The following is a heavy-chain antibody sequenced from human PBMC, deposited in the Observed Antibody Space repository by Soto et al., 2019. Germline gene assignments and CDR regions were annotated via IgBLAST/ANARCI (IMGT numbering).Heavy chain of an antibody. CDR1: ESTVGRDW. J-gene: IGHJ4*02. V-gene: IGHV3-7*04. CDR3: SGGVGDAF. Sequence: EVHLVESGGGLVQTGGSLRLSCAIFESTVGRDWMNWVRQAPGKGLEWVAHINQDGSEKYYVDSVKGRFTISRDNATTSLYLQMNSLRPADTAMYYCSGGVGDAFWGQGTLVTVSS. D-gene: IGHD1-26*01. CDR2: INQDGSEK.